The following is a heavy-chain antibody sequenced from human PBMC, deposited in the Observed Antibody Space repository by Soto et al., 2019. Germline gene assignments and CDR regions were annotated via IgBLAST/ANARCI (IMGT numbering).Heavy chain of an antibody. Sequence: GGSLRLSCAASGFTFSSYAMSWVRQAPGKGLEWVSSISSGSSYIYYAGSVKGRFTISRDNAKNSLYLQMNSLRAEDTAVYYCARSSGGSGKLWNYYGMDVWGQGTTVTVSS. CDR2: ISSGSSYI. D-gene: IGHD3-10*01. V-gene: IGHV3-21*06. CDR3: ARSSGGSGKLWNYYGMDV. J-gene: IGHJ6*02. CDR1: GFTFSSYA.